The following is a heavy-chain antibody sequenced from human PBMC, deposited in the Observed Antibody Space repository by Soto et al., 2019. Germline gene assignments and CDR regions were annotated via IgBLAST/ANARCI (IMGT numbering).Heavy chain of an antibody. Sequence: QVQLVQSGAEVKKPGSSVKVSCKASGGTFSSYAISWVRQAPGQGLEWMGGIIPIFGTANYAQKFQGRVTITADESTSTADMELSSLRSEDTAVYYCAICLYYYDSSGYYYVNWYFDLWGRGTLVTVSS. CDR1: GGTFSSYA. J-gene: IGHJ2*01. CDR3: AICLYYYDSSGYYYVNWYFDL. V-gene: IGHV1-69*01. CDR2: IIPIFGTA. D-gene: IGHD3-22*01.